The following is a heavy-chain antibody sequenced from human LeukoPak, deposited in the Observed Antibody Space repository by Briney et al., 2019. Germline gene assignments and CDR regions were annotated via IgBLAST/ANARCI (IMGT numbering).Heavy chain of an antibody. CDR1: GYTFTSYD. CDR2: INPNRGNT. V-gene: IGHV1-8*01. CDR3: ARGSRTRGTMVRGVGYGMDV. Sequence: ASVKGSCKASGYTFTSYDINWVRQATGQGLEWMGWINPNRGNTGYAQKFQGRVTMTRNTSISTAYMELSSLRSEDTAVYYCARGSRTRGTMVRGVGYGMDVWGQGTTVTVSS. J-gene: IGHJ6*02. D-gene: IGHD3-10*01.